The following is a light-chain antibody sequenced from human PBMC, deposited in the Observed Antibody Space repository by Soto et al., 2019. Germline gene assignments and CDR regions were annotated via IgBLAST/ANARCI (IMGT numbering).Light chain of an antibody. V-gene: IGKV1-39*01. CDR3: QQSYRTPF. J-gene: IGKJ4*01. Sequence: DIQMTQSPSSLSASVGDRVTITCRASQSINTNLNWYQQTAGKAPKLLIYAASNLQIGVPSRFSGSGAGTDFTLTIISLQPEDFATYYCQQSYRTPFFGGGTKVEIK. CDR1: QSINTN. CDR2: AAS.